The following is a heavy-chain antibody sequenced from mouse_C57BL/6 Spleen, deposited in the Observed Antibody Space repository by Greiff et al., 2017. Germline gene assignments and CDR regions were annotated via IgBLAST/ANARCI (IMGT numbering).Heavy chain of an antibody. V-gene: IGHV1-66*01. J-gene: IGHJ2*01. Sequence: VQVVESGPGLVKPGASVKISCKASGYSFTSYYIHWVKQRPGQGLEWIGWIYPGSGNTKYNEKFKGKATLTADTSSSTAYMQLSSLTSEDSAVYYCARGGGNLFYFDYWGQGTTLTVSS. D-gene: IGHD1-1*02. CDR3: ARGGGNLFYFDY. CDR2: IYPGSGNT. CDR1: GYSFTSYY.